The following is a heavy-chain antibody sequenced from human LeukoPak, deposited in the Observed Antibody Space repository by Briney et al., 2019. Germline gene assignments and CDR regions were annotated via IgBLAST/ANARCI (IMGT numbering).Heavy chain of an antibody. CDR3: VRDSGGSAWVAEYFTY. CDR2: IINSGNTI. V-gene: IGHV3-48*03. CDR1: GFTFSNYD. J-gene: IGHJ1*01. D-gene: IGHD6-19*01. Sequence: QPGGSLRLSCAASGFTFSNYDMNWVRQAPGKGLEWVSYIINSGNTIYYADSVKGRFTISRDNAKNSLYLQMNSLRAEDTAVYYCVRDSGGSAWVAEYFTYWGQGTLVTVSS.